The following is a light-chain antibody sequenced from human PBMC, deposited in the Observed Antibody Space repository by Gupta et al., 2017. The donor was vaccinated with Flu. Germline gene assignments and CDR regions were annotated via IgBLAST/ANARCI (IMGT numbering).Light chain of an antibody. CDR1: SSNIGAGHD. CDR3: QSYDISLTGPRV. V-gene: IGLV1-40*01. J-gene: IGLJ1*01. CDR2: ANT. Sequence: QSVLTQPPSVSGAPGQRVTLSCTGSSSNIGAGHDVHWYQQLPGAVPKLLIYANTNRPSGVPDRFSGSKAGTSASLAITGLQPEDEADYYCQSYDISLTGPRVFGTGTKVTVL.